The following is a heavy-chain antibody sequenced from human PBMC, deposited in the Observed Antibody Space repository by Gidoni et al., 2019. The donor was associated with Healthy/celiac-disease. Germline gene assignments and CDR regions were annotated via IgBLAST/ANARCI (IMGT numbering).Heavy chain of an antibody. Sequence: QLQLQESGPGLVKPSETLFLTCTVPGGSISSRSYYWGWIRQPPGKGLEWIGSIHYSGSTYYNPSLKSRVTISVDTSKNQFSLKLSSVTAADTAVYYCARILAYCGGDCGPDYWGQGTLVTVSS. CDR3: ARILAYCGGDCGPDY. D-gene: IGHD2-21*02. CDR2: IHYSGST. V-gene: IGHV4-39*01. J-gene: IGHJ4*02. CDR1: GGSISSRSYY.